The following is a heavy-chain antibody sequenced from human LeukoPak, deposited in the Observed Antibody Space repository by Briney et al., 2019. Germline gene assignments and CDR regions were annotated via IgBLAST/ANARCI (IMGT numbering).Heavy chain of an antibody. CDR3: ARGRWLQSGAFDI. Sequence: GGSLRLSCAASGFTFSSYSMNWVRQAPGKGLEWVSVIYSSGSIYYADSVKDRFTISRDKSKNTLYLQMNSLRSDDTAVYYCARGRWLQSGAFDIWGQGTMVTVSS. J-gene: IGHJ3*02. D-gene: IGHD5-24*01. V-gene: IGHV3-53*05. CDR1: GFTFSSYS. CDR2: IYSSGSI.